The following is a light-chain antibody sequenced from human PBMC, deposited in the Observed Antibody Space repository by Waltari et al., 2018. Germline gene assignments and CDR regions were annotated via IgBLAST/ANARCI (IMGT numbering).Light chain of an antibody. CDR3: CAYAGSYFMV. CDR1: SSDVGGHDY. Sequence: QSALTQPRSVSGSPGQSVTISCTATSSDVGGHDYVSWYQQYPGKGPKRMFYDVSKRPSGVPYRFSASKSGNTASLTISGLQPEDEADYYCCAYAGSYFMVFGGGTRLTVL. J-gene: IGLJ3*02. V-gene: IGLV2-11*01. CDR2: DVS.